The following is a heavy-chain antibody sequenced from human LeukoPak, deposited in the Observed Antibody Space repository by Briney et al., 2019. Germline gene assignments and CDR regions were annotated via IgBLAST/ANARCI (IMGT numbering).Heavy chain of an antibody. CDR1: GFTFSTYW. D-gene: IGHD3-10*02. Sequence: GGSLRLSCAASGFTFSTYWMTWVRQTPGKGLEWVANIKQDGNEKYYVDSVKGRFTISRDNAKNSLYLQMNSLRAEDTAVYYCARGDVDPYVFDIWGQGTMVTVSS. CDR3: ARGDVDPYVFDI. CDR2: IKQDGNEK. V-gene: IGHV3-7*01. J-gene: IGHJ3*02.